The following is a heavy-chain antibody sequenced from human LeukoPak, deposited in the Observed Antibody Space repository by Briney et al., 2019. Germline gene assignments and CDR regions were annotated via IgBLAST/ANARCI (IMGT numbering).Heavy chain of an antibody. V-gene: IGHV4-4*02. CDR2: IYHSGST. CDR1: GGSISSSNW. D-gene: IGHD3-16*01. CDR3: VYSYGRRFDF. J-gene: IGHJ4*02. Sequence: YPSETQSLTCAVSGGSISSSNWWSWVRQPPGKGLEWIGEIYHSGSTNYNPSLKSRVTISLDKSKNQFSLKLSSVTAADTAVYYCVYSYGRRFDFWGQGTLVTVSS.